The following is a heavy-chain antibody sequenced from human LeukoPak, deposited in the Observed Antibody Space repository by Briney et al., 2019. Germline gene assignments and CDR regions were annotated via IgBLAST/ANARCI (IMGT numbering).Heavy chain of an antibody. CDR2: ISSSGNT. Sequence: TSETLSLTCTVSGGSISGYYWSWIRQPAGKGLEWIGRISSSGNTNYNSSLKSRVTMSVDTSKNQFSLKLSSVTAADTAVYYCARGPYSSGWYSVDYWGQGTLVTVSS. CDR1: GGSISGYY. CDR3: ARGPYSSGWYSVDY. J-gene: IGHJ4*02. D-gene: IGHD6-19*01. V-gene: IGHV4-4*07.